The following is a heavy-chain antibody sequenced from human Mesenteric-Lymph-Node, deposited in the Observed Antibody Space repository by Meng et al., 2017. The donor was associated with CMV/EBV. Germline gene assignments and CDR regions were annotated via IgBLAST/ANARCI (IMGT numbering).Heavy chain of an antibody. V-gene: IGHV4-31*02. CDR2: IYDGGTT. CDR1: GGSTTRGGDY. CDR3: ARAPRLYGGKGFDF. D-gene: IGHD4/OR15-4a*01. Sequence: SGGSTTRGGDYWTWIRQHSGRGLEWIGSIYDGGTTYYNPSLKSRVVISVDTSEKQFSLILTSVTAADTAVYYCARAPRLYGGKGFDFWGQGTLVTVSS. J-gene: IGHJ4*02.